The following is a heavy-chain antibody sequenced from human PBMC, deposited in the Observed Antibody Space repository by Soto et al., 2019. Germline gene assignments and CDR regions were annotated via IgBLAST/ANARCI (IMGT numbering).Heavy chain of an antibody. CDR3: TRDFSGPMDY. CDR2: MNPNTGNI. V-gene: IGHV1-3*01. D-gene: IGHD3-10*01. CDR1: GYTFVDYA. J-gene: IGHJ4*02. Sequence: QVQLVQSGAEVKRPGASVKISCRASGYTFVDYALHWVRQAPGQGLEWVGWMNPNTGNIKYSHKFEDRVSITRDTATSTAYMELRGLRSEDTAVYFCTRDFSGPMDYWGRGTLVTVSS.